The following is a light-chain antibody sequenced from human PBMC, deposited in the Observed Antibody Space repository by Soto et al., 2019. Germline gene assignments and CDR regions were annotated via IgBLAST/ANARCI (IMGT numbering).Light chain of an antibody. CDR3: QQYSTHST. J-gene: IGKJ1*01. CDR1: KVLISY. CDR2: QAS. V-gene: IGKV1-5*03. Sequence: IQIPQPPSTLFAPLGERVTITCRASKVLISYLAWYQQKPGKAPKLLIYQASSLENGVPSRFSGSGSGTEFSLTISSLQPDDFATYYCQQYSTHSTFGQGTKVDI.